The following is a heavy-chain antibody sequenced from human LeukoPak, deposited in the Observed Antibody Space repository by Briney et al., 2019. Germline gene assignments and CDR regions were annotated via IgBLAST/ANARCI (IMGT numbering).Heavy chain of an antibody. Sequence: GGSLRLSCAASGFTFSSYSMNWVRQAPGKGLEWVSYISSSSSTIYYADSVKGRFTISRDNAKNSLYLQMNSLRAEDTAVYYCARLGNYDFWSGSSYYYMDVWGKGTTVTVSS. J-gene: IGHJ6*03. V-gene: IGHV3-48*01. CDR1: GFTFSSYS. D-gene: IGHD3-3*01. CDR2: ISSSSSTI. CDR3: ARLGNYDFWSGSSYYYMDV.